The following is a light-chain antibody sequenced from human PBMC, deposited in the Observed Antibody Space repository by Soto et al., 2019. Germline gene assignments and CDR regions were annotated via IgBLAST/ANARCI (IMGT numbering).Light chain of an antibody. CDR2: AAS. J-gene: IGKJ4*01. V-gene: IGKV1-39*01. CDR3: QQSYSTPLT. Sequence: DIQMTQSPSSLSASVGDIVTITCRASQSISSYLNWYQQKPGKAPKLLIYAASSLQSGVPSSFSGSGSGTDFTLTISSLQPEDFATYYCQQSYSTPLTFGGGTKVDIK. CDR1: QSISSY.